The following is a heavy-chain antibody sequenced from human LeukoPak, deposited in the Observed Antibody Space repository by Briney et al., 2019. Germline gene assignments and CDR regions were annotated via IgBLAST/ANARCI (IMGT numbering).Heavy chain of an antibody. V-gene: IGHV5-51*01. D-gene: IGHD3-10*01. CDR1: GYRSISSW. J-gene: IGHJ4*02. CDR2: IIPGDADT. CDR3: ARLPSVRGVVRHFDY. Sequence: GSLQISCKASGYRSISSWVGWLGQMPGRGLEWMGVIIPGDADTTYSPSFQGQVTISVDKSISTAYLQWSSLKASDTAMYYCARLPSVRGVVRHFDYWGQGTLVTVSS.